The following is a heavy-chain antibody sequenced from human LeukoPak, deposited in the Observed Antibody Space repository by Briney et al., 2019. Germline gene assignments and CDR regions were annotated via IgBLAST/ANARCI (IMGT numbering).Heavy chain of an antibody. Sequence: GGSLRLSCAASGLTFSSYAMNWVRQAPGKGLEWVSGITGSGYSTYYADSVKGRFTISRDNSKNTLYLQMNSVRAEDTAVYYCVKDLRISMIIVVIGTFDYWGQGTLVTVSS. D-gene: IGHD3-22*01. CDR3: VKDLRISMIIVVIGTFDY. J-gene: IGHJ4*02. CDR1: GLTFSSYA. V-gene: IGHV3-23*01. CDR2: ITGSGYST.